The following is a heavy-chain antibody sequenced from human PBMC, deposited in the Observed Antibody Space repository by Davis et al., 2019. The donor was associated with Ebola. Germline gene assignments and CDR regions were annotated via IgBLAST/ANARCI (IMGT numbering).Heavy chain of an antibody. J-gene: IGHJ6*02. D-gene: IGHD6-6*01. CDR1: GFNLSEYW. CDR2: IHPERLTI. V-gene: IGHV3-74*01. CDR3: ARSEYYNGQDV. Sequence: PGGPLRLSCAPSGFNLSEYWMHWVREVPGKGLLWIADIHPERLTIRYAESVRGRFTVSRDNVRRMLFLQMNSVGPDDTAVYYCARSEYYNGQDVWGQGTRVTVSS.